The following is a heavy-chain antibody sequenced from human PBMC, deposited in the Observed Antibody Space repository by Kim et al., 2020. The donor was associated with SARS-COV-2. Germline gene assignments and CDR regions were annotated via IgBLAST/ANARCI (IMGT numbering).Heavy chain of an antibody. J-gene: IGHJ4*02. CDR3: AKGLGGSGGYYSGLDY. V-gene: IGHV3-30*18. CDR2: IKYDGSNK. D-gene: IGHD3-22*01. CDR1: GFIFSNYG. Sequence: GGSLRLSCAASGFIFSNYGMHWVRQAPGKGLEWVAAIKYDGSNKYYADSVKGRFTISRDSSQNTLSLQMNSLRAEDTAVYYCAKGLGGSGGYYSGLDYWGQGTLVTVSS.